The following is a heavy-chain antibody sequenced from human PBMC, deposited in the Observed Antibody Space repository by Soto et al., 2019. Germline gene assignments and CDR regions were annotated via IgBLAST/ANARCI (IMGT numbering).Heavy chain of an antibody. Sequence: ASVKVSCKASGCTFTGYYLHWVRQAPGQGLEWMGWINPKSGGTDYSQKFQGWVTMTRDTSISTAYMELSRLRSDDTAVYYCARAVVFQGITENDKHFHWFEPWGQGTLLTVS. D-gene: IGHD1-20*01. J-gene: IGHJ5*02. V-gene: IGHV1-2*04. CDR1: GCTFTGYY. CDR3: ARAVVFQGITENDKHFHWFEP. CDR2: INPKSGGT.